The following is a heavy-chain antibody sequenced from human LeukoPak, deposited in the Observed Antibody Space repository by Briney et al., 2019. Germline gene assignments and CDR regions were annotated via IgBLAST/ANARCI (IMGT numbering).Heavy chain of an antibody. CDR1: GGSISSHY. V-gene: IGHV4-59*11. CDR3: ARDMMDQRFDY. J-gene: IGHJ4*02. Sequence: SQTLSLTWTVSGGSISSHYWSWIRQPPGKGLEWIGYIYYSGSTNHNPSLKSQVTISVDTSKNQFSLKLSSVTAADTAVYYCARDMMDQRFDYCGQGTLVTVSS. D-gene: IGHD2-2*01. CDR2: IYYSGST.